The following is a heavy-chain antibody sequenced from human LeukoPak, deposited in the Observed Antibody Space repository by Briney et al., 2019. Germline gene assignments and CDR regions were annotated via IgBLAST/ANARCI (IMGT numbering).Heavy chain of an antibody. J-gene: IGHJ4*02. CDR3: ARGEFGESFDY. CDR2: INHSGST. CDR1: GGSFSGYY. V-gene: IGHV4-34*01. D-gene: IGHD3-10*01. Sequence: SSETLSLTCAVYGGSFSGYYWSWIRQPPGKGLEWIGEINHSGSTNYNPSLKSRVTISVDTSKNQFSLKLSSVTAADTAVYYCARGEFGESFDYWGQGTLVTVSS.